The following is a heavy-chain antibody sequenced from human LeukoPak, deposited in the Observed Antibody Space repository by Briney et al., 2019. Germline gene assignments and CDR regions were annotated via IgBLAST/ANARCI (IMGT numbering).Heavy chain of an antibody. CDR2: INWNGGST. CDR3: ARVVTAMGVGGLDI. V-gene: IGHV3-20*04. CDR1: GFTFDDYG. Sequence: PGGSLRLSRAASGFTFDDYGMSWVRQAPGKGLEWVSGINWNGGSTGYADSVKGRFTISRDNAKNSLYLQMNSLRAEDTALYYCARVVTAMGVGGLDIWGQGTMVTVSS. D-gene: IGHD5-18*01. J-gene: IGHJ3*02.